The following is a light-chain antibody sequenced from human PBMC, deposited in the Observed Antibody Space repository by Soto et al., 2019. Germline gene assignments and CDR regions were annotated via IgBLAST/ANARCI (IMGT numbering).Light chain of an antibody. V-gene: IGLV1-47*01. CDR1: SSNIGSNY. Sequence: QSVLTQPPSASGTPGQRVTISCSGSSSNIGSNYVYWYQQLPGTAPKLLIYRNNQRPSGVPDRFSGSKSGTSASLAISGLRSEDEADYYCAAWDDSQSGPHVVFGGGTKVTVL. J-gene: IGLJ2*01. CDR3: AAWDDSQSGPHVV. CDR2: RNN.